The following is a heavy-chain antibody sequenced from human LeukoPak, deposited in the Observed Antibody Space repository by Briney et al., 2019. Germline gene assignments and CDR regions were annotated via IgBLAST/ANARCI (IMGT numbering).Heavy chain of an antibody. Sequence: GGSLRLSCVGSGFTFSDTWMSWDRQAPGKGLEWVGRIKSKIDGGTIDYAAPVKGRFTISRDDSRNTLYLQMNSLKTEDTAVCYCTTRRQDGWWGQGTLVTVS. D-gene: IGHD2-15*01. CDR2: IKSKIDGGTI. CDR3: TTRRQDGW. CDR1: GFTFSDTW. J-gene: IGHJ4*02. V-gene: IGHV3-15*01.